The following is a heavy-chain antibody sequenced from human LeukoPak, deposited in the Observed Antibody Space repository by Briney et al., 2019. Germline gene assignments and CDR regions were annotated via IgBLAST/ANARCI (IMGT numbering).Heavy chain of an antibody. D-gene: IGHD2/OR15-2a*01. Sequence: GGSLRLSCAASGLTFSSHWMHWVRQAPGKGLEWVSYISSSGSTIYYADSVKGRFTISRDNAKNSLYLQMNSLRAEDTAVYYCARVFLLQGLGWGQGTLVTVSS. J-gene: IGHJ4*02. V-gene: IGHV3-48*04. CDR2: ISSSGSTI. CDR3: ARVFLLQGLG. CDR1: GLTFSSHW.